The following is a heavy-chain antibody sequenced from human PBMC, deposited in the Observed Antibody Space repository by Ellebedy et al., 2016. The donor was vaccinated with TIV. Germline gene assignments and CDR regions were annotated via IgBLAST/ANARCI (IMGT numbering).Heavy chain of an antibody. V-gene: IGHV3-21*01. J-gene: IGHJ4*02. CDR1: GFNFSGCS. Sequence: GESLKISCAASGFNFSGCSMNWVRQAPGKGLEWVSSISSNLHYIHYRDSVKGRFTISRDNAKNSLHLQMNGLRDEDTAVYYCARHTDYALDYWGQGALVTVSS. CDR2: ISSNLHYI. D-gene: IGHD4-17*01. CDR3: ARHTDYALDY.